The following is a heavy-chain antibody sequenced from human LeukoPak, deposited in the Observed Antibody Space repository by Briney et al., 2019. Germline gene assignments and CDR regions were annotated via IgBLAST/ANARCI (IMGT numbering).Heavy chain of an antibody. Sequence: PGGSLRLSCAASGFTFSNYAMSWVRQAPGKGLEWVSHISGSGGSSYHVDSVKGRFTISRDNSKNTLYLQMNSLRAEDTAVYYCARLGRYADYWGQGTLVTVSS. CDR3: ARLGRYADY. V-gene: IGHV3-23*01. D-gene: IGHD3-16*01. CDR2: ISGSGGSS. J-gene: IGHJ4*02. CDR1: GFTFSNYA.